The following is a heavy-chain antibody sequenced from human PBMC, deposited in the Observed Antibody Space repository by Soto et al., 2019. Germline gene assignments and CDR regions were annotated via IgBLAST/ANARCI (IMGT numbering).Heavy chain of an antibody. J-gene: IGHJ6*03. V-gene: IGHV4-39*01. Sequence: SETLSLTCTVSGGSISSSSYYWGWIRQPPGKGLEWIGSIYYSGSTYYNPSLKSRVTISVDTSKNQFSLKLSSVTAADTAVYYCARQVGDYYFYYYMEVWGKGTTVTVSS. CDR1: GGSISSSSYY. CDR2: IYYSGST. D-gene: IGHD3-16*01. CDR3: ARQVGDYYFYYYMEV.